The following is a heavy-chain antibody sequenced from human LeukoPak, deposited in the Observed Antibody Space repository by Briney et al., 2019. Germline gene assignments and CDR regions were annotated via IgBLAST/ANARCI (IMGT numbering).Heavy chain of an antibody. CDR2: ISSNGGST. V-gene: IGHV3-64*01. J-gene: IGHJ4*02. Sequence: GGSLRLSCAASGFTFSAYGMHWVRQAPGKGLEYVSSISSNGGSTYYANSVRGRFTISRDNSKNTLYLQMASLRVEDMAVYYCARGASYGSGSYFDYWGQGTLVTVSS. CDR1: GFTFSAYG. D-gene: IGHD3-10*01. CDR3: ARGASYGSGSYFDY.